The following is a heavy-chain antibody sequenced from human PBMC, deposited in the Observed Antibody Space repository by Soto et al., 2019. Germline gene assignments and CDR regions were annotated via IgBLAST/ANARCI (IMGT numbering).Heavy chain of an antibody. J-gene: IGHJ5*02. CDR2: IYYSGST. CDR3: ARDQSSSWYGWFDP. V-gene: IGHV4-31*02. Sequence: SETLSLTCTVSGGSISSGGYYWSWIRQHPGKGLEWIGYIYYSGSTYYNPSLKSRVTISVDTSKNQFSLKLSSVTAADTAVYYCARDQSSSWYGWFDPWGQGTLVTVSS. D-gene: IGHD6-13*01. CDR1: GGSISSGGYY.